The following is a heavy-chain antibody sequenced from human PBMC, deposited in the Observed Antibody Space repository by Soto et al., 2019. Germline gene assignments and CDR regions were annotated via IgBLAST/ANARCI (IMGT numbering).Heavy chain of an antibody. CDR1: GDSVSSGSNY. V-gene: IGHV4-31*03. Sequence: SETLSLTCTVSGDSVSSGSNYWTWIRHHPGKGLAWIGFIHSRGRTYYNPSLKGRITISIDTSKNLFSLKVTSLTAADTAVYYCARDRCSGGDCYLGYWGQGTPVTVSS. CDR3: ARDRCSGGDCYLGY. CDR2: IHSRGRT. J-gene: IGHJ4*02. D-gene: IGHD2-21*02.